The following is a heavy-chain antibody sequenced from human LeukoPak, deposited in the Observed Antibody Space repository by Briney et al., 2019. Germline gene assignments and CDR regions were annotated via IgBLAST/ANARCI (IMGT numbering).Heavy chain of an antibody. CDR3: AKTNYYDSSIYYVYYFYSMDV. D-gene: IGHD3-22*01. CDR2: VSGSGDRT. V-gene: IGHV3-23*01. CDR1: GVSFSSYL. Sequence: GGSLRLSCAASGVSFSSYLMTWVRQAPGKGLEWVSSVSGSGDRTYYADPVKGRFTISRDNSRNTLYLQMSSLRAEDTALYYCAKTNYYDSSIYYVYYFYSMDVWGQGTTVTVSS. J-gene: IGHJ6*02.